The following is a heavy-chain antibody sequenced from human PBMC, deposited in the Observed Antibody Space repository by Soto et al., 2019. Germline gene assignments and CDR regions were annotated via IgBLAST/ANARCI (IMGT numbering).Heavy chain of an antibody. J-gene: IGHJ2*01. CDR1: GFTFSTFA. D-gene: IGHD6-19*01. CDR3: ASGGAVASSWYFDL. CDR2: ISYNGTNI. V-gene: IGHV3-30-3*01. Sequence: QVQVVESGGGVVQPGRSLRLSCTASGFTFSTFAFHWVRQTPGKGLEWVTAISYNGTNIYYADSVKGRFTISRDNSKNNWYLQMNSLRADDTARYYCASGGAVASSWYFDLWGRGTLVTVSS.